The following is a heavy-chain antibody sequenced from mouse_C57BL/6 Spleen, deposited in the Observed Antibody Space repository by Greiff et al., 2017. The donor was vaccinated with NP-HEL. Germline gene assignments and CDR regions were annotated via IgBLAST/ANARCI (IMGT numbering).Heavy chain of an antibody. CDR3: ARSGYFDV. J-gene: IGHJ1*03. Sequence: VQLQQPGAELVRPGSSVKLSCKASGYTFTSYWMHWVKQRPIQGLEWVANIDPSGSETHYNQKFKGKATLTVDKASSTAYMQLSSLRSEDTAVYYCARSGYFDVWGTGTTVTVSS. V-gene: IGHV1-52*01. CDR2: IDPSGSET. CDR1: GYTFTSYW.